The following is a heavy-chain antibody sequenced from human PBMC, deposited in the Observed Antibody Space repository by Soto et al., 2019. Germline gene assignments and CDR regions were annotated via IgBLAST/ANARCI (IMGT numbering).Heavy chain of an antibody. CDR2: IVPLFGTA. Sequence: QVQLVQSGAEVKEPGSSVNVSCKTSGATFGNTAVTWVRQAPGQGLEWIGGIVPLFGTANYAQKFRGRVTITADESTSTAYRELSSLRTDDTAVYYCARDGDPGYSFWSGPLGGGRFDPWGQGTLVTVSS. D-gene: IGHD3-3*01. CDR1: GATFGNTA. CDR3: ARDGDPGYSFWSGPLGGGRFDP. V-gene: IGHV1-69*12. J-gene: IGHJ5*02.